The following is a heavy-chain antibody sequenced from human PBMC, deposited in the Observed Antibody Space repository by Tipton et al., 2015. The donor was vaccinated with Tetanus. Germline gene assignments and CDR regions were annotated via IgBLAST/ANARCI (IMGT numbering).Heavy chain of an antibody. Sequence: TLSLTCSVSGGSISSYFWSWIRQSPGQGLEWIGLIYYSGRTSYNPSLKSRVTISVDTSKNQLPLKLTSVTAADTAVYYCATMTPVDWYFDLWGRGTLVTVSS. J-gene: IGHJ2*01. CDR2: IYYSGRT. V-gene: IGHV4-59*01. CDR1: GGSISSYF. D-gene: IGHD4-23*01. CDR3: ATMTPVDWYFDL.